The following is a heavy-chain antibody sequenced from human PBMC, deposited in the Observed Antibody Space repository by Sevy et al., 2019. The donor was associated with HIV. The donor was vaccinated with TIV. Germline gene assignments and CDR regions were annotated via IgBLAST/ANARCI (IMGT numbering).Heavy chain of an antibody. V-gene: IGHV3-53*01. CDR2: IYSGGNT. Sequence: GGSLRISCAASGFTVSTNYMSWVRQAPGKGLEWVSVIYSGGNTYYADSVKGRFTISRDKSKNTLYLQMNTLTPEDTAMYYCAREYHGDYLYYFDSWGQGTLVTVSS. CDR3: AREYHGDYLYYFDS. J-gene: IGHJ4*02. D-gene: IGHD4-17*01. CDR1: GFTVSTNY.